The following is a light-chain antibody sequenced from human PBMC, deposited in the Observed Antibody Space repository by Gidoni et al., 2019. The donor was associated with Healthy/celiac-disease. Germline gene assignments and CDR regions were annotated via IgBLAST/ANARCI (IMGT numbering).Light chain of an antibody. Sequence: DNQMTQSPPSLSASVGARVTITCPASQDISNYLNWYQQKPGKAPKLLIFYASNLEPGVPSRFSGSGSGTDFTFTISSLQPEDIATYYCQQYDNIPPLTFGGGTKVEIK. CDR1: QDISNY. CDR3: QQYDNIPPLT. V-gene: IGKV1-33*01. J-gene: IGKJ4*01. CDR2: YAS.